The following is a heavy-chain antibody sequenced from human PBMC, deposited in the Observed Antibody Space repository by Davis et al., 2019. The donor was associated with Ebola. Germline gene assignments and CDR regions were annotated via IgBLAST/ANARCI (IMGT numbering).Heavy chain of an antibody. J-gene: IGHJ4*02. CDR2: ISSDAVNE. CDR1: GFGFSSHS. CDR3: ATDGAGPEYYFDS. D-gene: IGHD1-14*01. V-gene: IGHV3-30*03. Sequence: PGGSLRLSCAASGFGFSSHSMHWVRQAPGQGLEWVAVISSDAVNEYYGDSVKGRFTISRDNTRNTLNLEMRRLREDDTALYYCATDGAGPEYYFDSWGQGTLVTVSS.